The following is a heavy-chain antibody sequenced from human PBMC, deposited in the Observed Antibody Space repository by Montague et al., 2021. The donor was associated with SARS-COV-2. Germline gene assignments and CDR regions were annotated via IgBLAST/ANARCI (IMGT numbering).Heavy chain of an antibody. D-gene: IGHD5-18*01. V-gene: IGHV3-30-3*01. J-gene: IGHJ4*02. CDR3: ARDQGGYSYNDY. Sequence: SLRLSCAASGFTFTSYAMHWVRQAPGKGLEWVAVISFDGTNKYYTDSVKGRFTISRDNSKNTLYLQMHSVRPEDTAVHYCARDQGGYSYNDYWGQGTLVTVSS. CDR1: GFTFTSYA. CDR2: ISFDGTNK.